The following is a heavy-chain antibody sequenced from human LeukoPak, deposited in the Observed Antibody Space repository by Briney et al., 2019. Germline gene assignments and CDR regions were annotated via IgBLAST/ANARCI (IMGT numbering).Heavy chain of an antibody. CDR2: ILYDGSNK. CDR1: GFTFSSYA. D-gene: IGHD3-22*01. V-gene: IGHV3-30*04. J-gene: IGHJ4*02. CDR3: ARGSTYYDSSGQVPFDY. Sequence: GGSLRLSCAASGFTFSSYAMHWVRRAPGKGLEWVALILYDGSNKYYVDSVKGRFTISRDNAKNSLYLQMNSLRAEDTAVYYCARGSTYYDSSGQVPFDYWGQGTLVTVSS.